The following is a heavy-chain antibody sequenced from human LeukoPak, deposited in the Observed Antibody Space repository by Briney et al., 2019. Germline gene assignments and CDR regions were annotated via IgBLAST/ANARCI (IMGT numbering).Heavy chain of an antibody. Sequence: SETLSLTCTVSGGSISSSSYYWGWIRQPPGKGLEWIGSIYYSGSTYYNPSLKSRVTISVDTSKNQFSLKLSSVTAADTAVYYCARNVDIVATIGSYFDYWGQGTLVTVSS. J-gene: IGHJ4*02. D-gene: IGHD5-12*01. CDR2: IYYSGST. CDR3: ARNVDIVATIGSYFDY. V-gene: IGHV4-39*01. CDR1: GGSISSSSYY.